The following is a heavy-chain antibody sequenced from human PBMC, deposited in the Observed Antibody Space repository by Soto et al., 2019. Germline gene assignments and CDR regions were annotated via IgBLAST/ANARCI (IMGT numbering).Heavy chain of an antibody. CDR2: IYYSGST. V-gene: IGHV4-59*01. J-gene: IGHJ6*03. D-gene: IGHD3-3*01. CDR1: GGSISSYY. CDR3: ARYSGGAIYDFRRGYAPQLYYMDV. Sequence: SETLSLPCTVSGGSISSYYWSWIRQPPGKGLEGIGYIYYSGSTNYNPSLKSRVTISVDTSKNQFSLKLSSVTAADTAVYYCARYSGGAIYDFRRGYAPQLYYMDVWGQGTTVNVP.